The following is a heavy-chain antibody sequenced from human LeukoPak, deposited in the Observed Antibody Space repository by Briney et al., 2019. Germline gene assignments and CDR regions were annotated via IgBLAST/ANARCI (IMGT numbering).Heavy chain of an antibody. CDR3: AHSQVVATNRIVVVTAVDAFDI. D-gene: IGHD2-21*02. V-gene: IGHV2-5*02. J-gene: IGHJ3*02. CDR2: IEWDDEK. Sequence: SGPTLVNPTPALTLTCTFSGFSLRTSGVGGGWIRQPPEKALEWLALIEWDDEKRYSPSLKSRLTITKDTSKHQVVLTMTNMDPVDTATYYCAHSQVVATNRIVVVTAVDAFDIWGQGTMVTVSS. CDR1: GFSLRTSGVG.